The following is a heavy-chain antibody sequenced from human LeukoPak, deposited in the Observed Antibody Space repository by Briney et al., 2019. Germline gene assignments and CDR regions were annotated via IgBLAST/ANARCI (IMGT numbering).Heavy chain of an antibody. D-gene: IGHD3-22*01. Sequence: PSETLSLTCTVSGGSISSSSYYWGWIRQPPGKGLEWSVSIYYSGSTYYNPSLKRRVTISVDTSKNQSSLKLSSVTAADTAVYYCARHERKTYYYDSSGYQPPDYWGQGTLVTVSS. V-gene: IGHV4-39*01. J-gene: IGHJ4*02. CDR2: IYYSGST. CDR3: ARHERKTYYYDSSGYQPPDY. CDR1: GGSISSSSYY.